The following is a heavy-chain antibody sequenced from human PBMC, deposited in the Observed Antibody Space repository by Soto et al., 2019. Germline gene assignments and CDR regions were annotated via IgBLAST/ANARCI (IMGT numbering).Heavy chain of an antibody. V-gene: IGHV4-39*01. CDR1: GGSISSSSYY. J-gene: IGHJ4*02. CDR2: IYYSGST. D-gene: IGHD6-19*01. CDR3: ASYVAVAGRGNTYYFDY. Sequence: LSLTCTVSGGSISSSSYYWGWIRQPPGKGLEWIGSIYYSGSTYYNPSLKSRVTISVDTSKNQFSLKLSSVTAADTAVYYCASYVAVAGRGNTYYFDYWGQGTLVTVSS.